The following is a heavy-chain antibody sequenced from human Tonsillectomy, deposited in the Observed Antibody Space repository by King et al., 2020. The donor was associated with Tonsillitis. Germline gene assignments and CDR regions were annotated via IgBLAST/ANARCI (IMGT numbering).Heavy chain of an antibody. V-gene: IGHV3-48*03. D-gene: IGHD3-10*01. CDR3: ARVLPDYYGPGSYYTGDYYMDV. CDR2: MSSSGRTI. J-gene: IGHJ6*03. CDR1: EFTFSIYE. Sequence: VQLVESGGGLVQPGGSLRLSCAASEFTFSIYEMNWVRQAPGKGLEWVSYMSSSGRTIYYADSVKGRFTISRDNAKNSLYLQMNSLRAEDTAIYYCARVLPDYYGPGSYYTGDYYMDVWGKGTTVTVSS.